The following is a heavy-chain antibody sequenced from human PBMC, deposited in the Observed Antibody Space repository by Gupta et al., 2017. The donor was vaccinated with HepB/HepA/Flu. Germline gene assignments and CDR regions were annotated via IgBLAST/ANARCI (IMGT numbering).Heavy chain of an antibody. D-gene: IGHD4-17*01. V-gene: IGHV3-48*03. CDR3: ARGSTGTLGHPGDY. CDR2: ISRIGTTI. J-gene: IGHJ4*02. Sequence: VRQAPGKGLEWVSYISRIGTTIHYADSVKGRFTISRDNAKNSLYLQMSSLTTDDTAVYYCARGSTGTLGHPGDYWGQGTLVTVSS.